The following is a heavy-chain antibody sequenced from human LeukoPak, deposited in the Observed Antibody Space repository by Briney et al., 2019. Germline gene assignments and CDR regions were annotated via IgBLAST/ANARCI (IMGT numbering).Heavy chain of an antibody. D-gene: IGHD2-8*02. CDR2: IYYSGST. V-gene: IGHV4-39*01. CDR3: VSGHDIAFDP. Sequence: SETLSLTCTVSGASLSVSGRNWGWVRQPPGKGLEWIASIYYSGSTYYSPSLESRVTMSVDTSKNQFSLKLSSLTATDTAVYYCVSGHDIAFDPWGQGTLVTVSP. CDR1: GASLSVSGRN. J-gene: IGHJ5*02.